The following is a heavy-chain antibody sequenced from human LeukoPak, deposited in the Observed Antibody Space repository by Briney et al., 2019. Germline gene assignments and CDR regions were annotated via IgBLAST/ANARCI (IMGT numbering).Heavy chain of an antibody. CDR1: GGTFSSYA. D-gene: IGHD2-2*01. CDR3: AKVGGIVVVPAAIPRMGLFNV. CDR2: IIPIFGTA. V-gene: IGHV1-69*06. Sequence: ASVKVSCKASGGTFSSYAISWVRQAPGQGLEWMGGIIPIFGTANYAQKFQGRVTITADKSTSTAYMELSSLRSEDTAVYYCAKVGGIVVVPAAIPRMGLFNVWGKGTTVTISS. J-gene: IGHJ6*04.